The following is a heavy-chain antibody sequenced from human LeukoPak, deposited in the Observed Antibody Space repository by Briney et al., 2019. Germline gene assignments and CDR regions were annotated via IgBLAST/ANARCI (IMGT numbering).Heavy chain of an antibody. CDR2: IYRGDST. CDR1: GFTVSSNY. Sequence: GSLRLSCAASGFTVSSNYMSWVRQAPGKGLEWVSVIYRGDSTHNADSVKGRFTISRDNSQNTVYLQMNSLRAEDTAVYYCASRHSYSSSWSAFDIWGQGTMVTVSS. J-gene: IGHJ3*02. D-gene: IGHD6-13*01. CDR3: ASRHSYSSSWSAFDI. V-gene: IGHV3-53*01.